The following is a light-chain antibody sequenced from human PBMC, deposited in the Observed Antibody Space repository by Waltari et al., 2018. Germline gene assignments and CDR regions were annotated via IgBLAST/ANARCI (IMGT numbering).Light chain of an antibody. CDR3: QQHGTLPAT. J-gene: IGKJ1*01. V-gene: IGKV3-20*01. CDR2: RAP. CDR1: QSVGRSS. Sequence: EIVLTQSPGTASLSPGERVTLSCRASQSVGRSSLAWYQQKPGQAPRLVIYRAPRRATGIPDRFSGSGSGTDFSLTISRLEPEDFAVYYCQQHGTLPATFGQGTKVEIK.